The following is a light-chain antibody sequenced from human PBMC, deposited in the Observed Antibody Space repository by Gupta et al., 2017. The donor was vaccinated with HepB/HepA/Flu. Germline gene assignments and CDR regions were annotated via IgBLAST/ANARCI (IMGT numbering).Light chain of an antibody. J-gene: IGLJ1*01. V-gene: IGLV2-14*03. CDR1: SSDVCGHNY. CDR2: DVS. CDR3: GSYTTSTTLGV. Sequence: QSALTQPAFVSGSPGQPNTLPCTGTSSDVCGHNYVSWYQQHPGNAPKFIISDVSNRPSGVSKRFSGSKSGNTASLTISGLQAEDEADYFCGSYTTSTTLGVFGTGTKVTVL.